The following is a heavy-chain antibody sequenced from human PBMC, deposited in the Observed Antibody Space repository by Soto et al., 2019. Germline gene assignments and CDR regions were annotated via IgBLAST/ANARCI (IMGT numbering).Heavy chain of an antibody. D-gene: IGHD1-26*01. Sequence: QVQLVESGGGVVQPGRSLRLSCAASGFTFSSYGMHWVRQAPGKGLEWVAIISYDGSNTYYADSVKGRFTISRDNSKNTLYLPMNSLRAEDTSVYYCAKEGGLSGSYYISSSYYFDYWGQGTLVTVSS. V-gene: IGHV3-30*18. J-gene: IGHJ4*02. CDR1: GFTFSSYG. CDR3: AKEGGLSGSYYISSSYYFDY. CDR2: ISYDGSNT.